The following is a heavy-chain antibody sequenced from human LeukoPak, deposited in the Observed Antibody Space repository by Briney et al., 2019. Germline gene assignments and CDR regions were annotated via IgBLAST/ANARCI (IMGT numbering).Heavy chain of an antibody. D-gene: IGHD3-10*01. CDR2: IYYSGST. Sequence: SETLSLTCTVSGGSISSFYWSWIRQPPGKGLEWIGYIYYSGSTNYNPSLKSRVTISVDTSENQFSLKLSSVTAADTAVYYCARQNNYYGSGNSPPFDFWGQGSRVTVSS. J-gene: IGHJ4*02. CDR3: ARQNNYYGSGNSPPFDF. V-gene: IGHV4-59*08. CDR1: GGSISSFY.